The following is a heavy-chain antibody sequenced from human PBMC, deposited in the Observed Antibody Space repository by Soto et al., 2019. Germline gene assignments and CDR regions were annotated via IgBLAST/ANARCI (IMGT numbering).Heavy chain of an antibody. D-gene: IGHD6-13*01. CDR3: ARGEQQLVLNYYGMDV. J-gene: IGHJ6*02. Sequence: SETLSLTCAVSGGSISSSNWWSWVRQPPGKGLEWIGEIYHSGSTNYNPSLKSRVTISVDKSKNQFSLKLSSVTAADTAVYYCARGEQQLVLNYYGMDVWGQGTTVTVSS. CDR1: GGSISSSNW. V-gene: IGHV4-4*02. CDR2: IYHSGST.